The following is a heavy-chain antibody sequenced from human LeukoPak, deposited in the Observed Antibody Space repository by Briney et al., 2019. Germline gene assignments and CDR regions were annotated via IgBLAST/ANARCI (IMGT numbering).Heavy chain of an antibody. Sequence: ASVKVSCKASGYTFTSYYMHWVRQAPGQGLEWMGIINPSGGSTSYAQKFQGRVTITRDTSTSTVYMELSSLRSEDTAVYYWGAELRVRGAFDIWGQGTMVTVSS. V-gene: IGHV1-46*01. J-gene: IGHJ3*02. D-gene: IGHD1-14*01. CDR2: INPSGGST. CDR3: GAELRVRGAFDI. CDR1: GYTFTSYY.